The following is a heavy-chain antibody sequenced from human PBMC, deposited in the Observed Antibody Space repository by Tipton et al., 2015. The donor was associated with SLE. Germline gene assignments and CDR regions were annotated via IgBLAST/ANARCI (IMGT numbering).Heavy chain of an antibody. D-gene: IGHD1-26*01. V-gene: IGHV4-59*02. CDR1: GGSVSSHF. Sequence: TLSLTCTVSGGSVSSHFWIWIRQTPGKGLEWIGYIYYTGNTKYNPSLKSRVSISVDVSRNQFSLTLNSVTAADTATYSCARETGTYYSTWFDSWGQGTLVTVSS. CDR3: ARETGTYYSTWFDS. CDR2: IYYTGNT. J-gene: IGHJ5*01.